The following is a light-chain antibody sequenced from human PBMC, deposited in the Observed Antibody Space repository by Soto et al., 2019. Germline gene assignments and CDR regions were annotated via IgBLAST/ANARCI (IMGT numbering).Light chain of an antibody. CDR3: LSDAGSITFDV. Sequence: QSVLTQPASVSGSPGQSITISCTGTSSDVGGYNLVSWYQQHPGKAPKLMIFEGSKRPSGVSNRFSGSKSGNTASLTVSGLQAVDEADYSCLSDAGSITFDVFVTGTMVTVL. CDR2: EGS. J-gene: IGLJ1*01. V-gene: IGLV2-23*03. CDR1: SSDVGGYNL.